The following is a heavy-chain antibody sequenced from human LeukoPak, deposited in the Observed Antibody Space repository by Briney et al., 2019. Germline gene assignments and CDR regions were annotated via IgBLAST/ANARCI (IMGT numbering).Heavy chain of an antibody. V-gene: IGHV4-34*01. D-gene: IGHD6-13*01. Sequence: SETLSLTCAVDSTSFSGYYWTWIRQPPGKGLEWIGEINHSGISDYNPSLKSRVTISVDTSKNQFSLKLSSVTAADTAVYYCARLRIAAAGGSGWFDPWGQGTLVTVSS. CDR2: INHSGIS. CDR3: ARLRIAAAGGSGWFDP. CDR1: STSFSGYY. J-gene: IGHJ5*02.